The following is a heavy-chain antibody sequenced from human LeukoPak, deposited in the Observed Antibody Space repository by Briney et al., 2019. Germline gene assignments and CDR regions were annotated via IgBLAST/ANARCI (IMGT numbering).Heavy chain of an antibody. CDR2: IYYSGST. CDR3: ARDYYDSSGESWFDT. J-gene: IGHJ5*02. D-gene: IGHD3-22*01. CDR1: GGSISSYY. V-gene: IGHV4-59*01. Sequence: PSETLSLTCTVSGGSISSYYWSWIRQPPGKGLEWVGYIYYSGSTNYNPSLKSRVTISVDTSKNHFSLRLNSVTAADTAVYYCARDYYDSSGESWFDTWGQGTLVTVSS.